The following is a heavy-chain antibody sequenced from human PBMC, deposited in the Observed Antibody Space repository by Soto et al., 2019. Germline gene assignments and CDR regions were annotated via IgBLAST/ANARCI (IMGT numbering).Heavy chain of an antibody. J-gene: IGHJ6*02. D-gene: IGHD3-3*01. Sequence: QVQLQQSGPGLVKPSQTLSLTCAISGDSVSSNSAAWNWIRQSPSRGLEWLGRTYYRSKWYNDYAVSVKSQITINPDTYKNQFSLQLNSVTPEDTAVYYCARVGVGEPPKIFGVVTHFFIGMDVWGQGTTVTVSS. V-gene: IGHV6-1*01. CDR2: TYYRSKWYN. CDR1: GDSVSSNSAA. CDR3: ARVGVGEPPKIFGVVTHFFIGMDV.